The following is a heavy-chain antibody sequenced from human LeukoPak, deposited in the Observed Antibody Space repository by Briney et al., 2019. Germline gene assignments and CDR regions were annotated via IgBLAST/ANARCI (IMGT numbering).Heavy chain of an antibody. CDR3: ARGEIRAVTWDIVVVPAAIRGASFDY. CDR2: ISGSGGST. J-gene: IGHJ4*02. CDR1: GFTFSSYA. Sequence: GGSLRLSCAASGFTFSSYAMSWVRQAPGKGLEWVSAISGSGGSTYYADSVKGRFTISRDNSKNTLYLQMNSLRAEDTAVYYCARGEIRAVTWDIVVVPAAIRGASFDYWGQGTLVTVSS. D-gene: IGHD2-2*02. V-gene: IGHV3-23*01.